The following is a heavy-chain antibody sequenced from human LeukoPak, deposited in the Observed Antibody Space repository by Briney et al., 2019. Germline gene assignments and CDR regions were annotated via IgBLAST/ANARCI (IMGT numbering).Heavy chain of an antibody. D-gene: IGHD2-21*01. CDR2: IFSNDEK. CDR3: ARTTRAYGDFDY. J-gene: IGHJ4*02. V-gene: IGHV2-26*01. Sequence: SWIRQPPGKALEWLAQIFSNDEKSYTTSLKTRLTISKDTSKSQVVLTMTNMDPVDTATYYCARTTRAYGDFDYWGQGSLVTVSS.